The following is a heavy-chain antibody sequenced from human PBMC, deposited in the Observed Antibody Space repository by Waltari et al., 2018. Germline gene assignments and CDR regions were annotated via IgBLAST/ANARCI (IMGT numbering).Heavy chain of an antibody. Sequence: QVQLQESGPGLVKPSETLSLTCTVSGGSISSYYWSWIRQPPGKGLEWIGYIYYSGSTTYTPSLKSRFTISVDTSKNQFSLKLSSVTAADTAVYYCAREGVGDGYNFDYWGQGTLVTVSS. CDR3: AREGVGDGYNFDY. CDR2: IYYSGST. J-gene: IGHJ4*02. CDR1: GGSISSYY. D-gene: IGHD1-26*01. V-gene: IGHV4-59*01.